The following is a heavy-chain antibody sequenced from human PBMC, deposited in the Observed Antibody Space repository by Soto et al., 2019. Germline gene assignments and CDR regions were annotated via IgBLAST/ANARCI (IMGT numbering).Heavy chain of an antibody. V-gene: IGHV3-30-3*01. J-gene: IGHJ4*02. CDR1: GFTFSRYA. CDR3: ARGPTAMVNY. CDR2: ISYDGSNK. D-gene: IGHD5-18*01. Sequence: GFSLRLSCAASGFTFSRYAMHWVRQAPGKGMEWVAVISYDGSNKYYADSVKGLFTISRDNSKSTLFLQMNSLRGEDTAVDYCARGPTAMVNYWGQGTLVTFSS.